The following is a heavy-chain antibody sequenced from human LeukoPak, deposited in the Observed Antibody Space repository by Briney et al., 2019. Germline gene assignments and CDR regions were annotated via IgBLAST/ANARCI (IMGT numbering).Heavy chain of an antibody. V-gene: IGHV1-24*01. D-gene: IGHD2-2*01. J-gene: IGHJ4*02. CDR2: FDPEDGET. Sequence: VSVKVSCKVSGYTLTELSMHWVRQAPGKGLEWMGGFDPEDGETIYAQKFQGRVTMTEDTSTDTAYMELSSLRSEDTAVYYCATGVVVVPAAIAVLFDYWGQGTLVTVSS. CDR3: ATGVVVVPAAIAVLFDY. CDR1: GYTLTELS.